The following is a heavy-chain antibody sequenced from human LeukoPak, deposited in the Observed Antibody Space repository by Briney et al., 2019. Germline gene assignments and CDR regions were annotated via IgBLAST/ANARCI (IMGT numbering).Heavy chain of an antibody. CDR2: INAGNGNT. J-gene: IGHJ5*02. CDR3: AREAVAGTRGAWFDP. D-gene: IGHD6-19*01. Sequence: ASVTVSCKASGYTFTSYAMHWVRQAPGQRLEWMGWINAGNGNTKYSQKFQGRVTITRGTSASTAYMELSSLRSEDTAVYYCAREAVAGTRGAWFDPWGQGTLVTVSS. CDR1: GYTFTSYA. V-gene: IGHV1-3*01.